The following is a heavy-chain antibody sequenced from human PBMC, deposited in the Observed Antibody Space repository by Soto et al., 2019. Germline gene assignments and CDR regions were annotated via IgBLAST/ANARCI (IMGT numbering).Heavy chain of an antibody. D-gene: IGHD6-19*01. J-gene: IGHJ4*02. Sequence: PSETLSLTCTVSGGSISSYYWSWIRQPPGKGLEWIGYIYYSGSTNYNPSLKSRVTISVDTSKNQFSLKLSSVTAADTAVYYCARYSSGWPDLYFDYWGQGTLVTVSS. CDR3: ARYSSGWPDLYFDY. V-gene: IGHV4-59*01. CDR1: GGSISSYY. CDR2: IYYSGST.